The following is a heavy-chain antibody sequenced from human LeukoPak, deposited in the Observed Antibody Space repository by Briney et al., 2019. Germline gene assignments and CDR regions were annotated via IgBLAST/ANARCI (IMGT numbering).Heavy chain of an antibody. D-gene: IGHD6-19*01. CDR2: INHSGST. J-gene: IGHJ5*02. CDR1: GGSFRGYY. V-gene: IGHV4-34*01. CDR3: ARGYSSGWYSTEFDP. Sequence: SETLSLTCAVYGGSFRGYYWSWIRQPPGKGLEWIGEINHSGSTNYNPSLKSRVTISVDTSKNQFSLKLSSVTAADTAVYYCARGYSSGWYSTEFDPWGQGTLVTVSS.